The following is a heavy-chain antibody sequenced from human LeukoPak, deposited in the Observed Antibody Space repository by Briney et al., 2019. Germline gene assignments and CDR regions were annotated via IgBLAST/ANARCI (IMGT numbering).Heavy chain of an antibody. Sequence: GGFLRFSCAASSFTFSGFGMHWVRQAPGKLLGWVAFIRYDGSNKYFADSVKGRFTISRDNSKNTLYLQMNSLRTEDTAVYYCAKNGSVRVSGFFDYWGQGTLVTVSS. CDR3: AKNGSVRVSGFFDY. D-gene: IGHD2-8*01. CDR2: IRYDGSNK. CDR1: SFTFSGFG. V-gene: IGHV3-30*02. J-gene: IGHJ4*02.